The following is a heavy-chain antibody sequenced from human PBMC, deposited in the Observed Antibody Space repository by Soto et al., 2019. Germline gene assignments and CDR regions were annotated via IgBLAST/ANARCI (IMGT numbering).Heavy chain of an antibody. Sequence: QVQLQESGPGLVKPSDTLSLTCAVSGYSISSXXXXGWIRQPPGKGLEWIGYIYYSGTTYYNPSLKSXXXMXXXXXXXXXXXXXXXXXXXXXXXXXXARREIQXPIDYWGQGTLVTVSS. D-gene: IGHD1-26*01. CDR1: GYSISSXXX. V-gene: IGHV4-28*01. J-gene: IGHJ4*02. CDR2: IYYSGTT. CDR3: ARREIQXPIDY.